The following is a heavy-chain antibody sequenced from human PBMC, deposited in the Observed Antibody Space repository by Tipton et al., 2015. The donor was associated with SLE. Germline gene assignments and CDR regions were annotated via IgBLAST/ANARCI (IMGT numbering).Heavy chain of an antibody. Sequence: GSLRLSCAASGFTVNSHYLTWVRQAPGKGLEWVSVIDSGGSTYYADSVKGRFTISRDNARNSLYLQMNSLRADDTAVYYCAREKGITNNWYFDLWGRGTLVTVSS. J-gene: IGHJ2*01. D-gene: IGHD3-10*01. CDR2: IDSGGST. CDR1: GFTVNSHY. CDR3: AREKGITNNWYFDL. V-gene: IGHV3-53*01.